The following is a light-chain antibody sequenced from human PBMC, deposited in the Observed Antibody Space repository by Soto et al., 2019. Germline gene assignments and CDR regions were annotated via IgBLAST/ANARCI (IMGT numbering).Light chain of an antibody. J-gene: IGLJ3*02. CDR2: EAF. CDR1: SSDIGSDKL. Sequence: QSALTQPASVSGSPGPSITVSCTGTSSDIGSDKLVSWYQQHPGRAPKIIIYEAFKRPSGVSNRFSGSRSGNTASLTISGLRGEDEADYYCCSYAGSTTWVFGGGTQLTVL. CDR3: CSYAGSTTWV. V-gene: IGLV2-23*01.